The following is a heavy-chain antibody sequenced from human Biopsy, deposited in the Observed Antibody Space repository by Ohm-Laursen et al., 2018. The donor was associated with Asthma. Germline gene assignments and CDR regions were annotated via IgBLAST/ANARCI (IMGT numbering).Heavy chain of an antibody. V-gene: IGHV3-11*04. CDR1: GGSFSAYY. J-gene: IGHJ5*01. CDR3: AREDGWCRGGRCVSWFDS. CDR2: INYKSSSI. D-gene: IGHD2-15*01. Sequence: LSLTCAVYGGSFSAYYWSWIRQPPGKGLEWVSYINYKSSSIYYADPVKGRFTVSRDNARNSLFLQMNSLRDEDAAVYYCAREDGWCRGGRCVSWFDSWGQGTLVTVSS.